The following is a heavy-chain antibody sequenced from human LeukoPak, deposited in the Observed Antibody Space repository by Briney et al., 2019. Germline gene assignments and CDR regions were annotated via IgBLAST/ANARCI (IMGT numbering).Heavy chain of an antibody. J-gene: IGHJ6*03. CDR3: ARRLAAAGPDYYYYYYYMDV. Sequence: PSETLSLTCTVSGGSISYYYWSWIRQPAGKGLEWIGRIYTSGSTNYNPSLKSRVTISVDTSKNQFSLKLSSVTAADTAVYYYARRLAAAGPDYYYYYYYMDVWGKGTTVTVSS. V-gene: IGHV4-4*07. D-gene: IGHD6-13*01. CDR1: GGSISYYY. CDR2: IYTSGST.